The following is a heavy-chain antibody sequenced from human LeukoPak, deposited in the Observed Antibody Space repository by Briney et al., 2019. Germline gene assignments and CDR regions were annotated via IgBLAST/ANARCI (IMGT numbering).Heavy chain of an antibody. CDR1: GYTFTGYY. CDR2: INPNSGGT. Sequence: ASVKVSCKASGYTFTGYYIHWVRQAPGQGLEWMGWINPNSGGTNYAQKFRGRVTMTRDTSISTAYMELSSLRSDDTAVYYCASKAAVVPFQHWGQGTLVTVSS. CDR3: ASKAAVVPFQH. D-gene: IGHD2-15*01. J-gene: IGHJ1*01. V-gene: IGHV1-2*02.